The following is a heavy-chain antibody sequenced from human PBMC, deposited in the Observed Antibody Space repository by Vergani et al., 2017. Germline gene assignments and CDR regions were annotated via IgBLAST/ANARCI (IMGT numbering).Heavy chain of an antibody. CDR3: ARVRGSSWYNWFDP. Sequence: QLQLQESGPGLVKPSETLSLTCTVSGGSISSSSYYLGWIRQPPGKGLEWIGRIYYSGSTYYNPSLKSRVTISVDTSKNQFSLKLSSVTAADTAVYYCARVRGSSWYNWFDPWGQGTLVTVSS. CDR1: GGSISSSSYY. D-gene: IGHD6-13*01. V-gene: IGHV4-39*07. J-gene: IGHJ5*02. CDR2: IYYSGST.